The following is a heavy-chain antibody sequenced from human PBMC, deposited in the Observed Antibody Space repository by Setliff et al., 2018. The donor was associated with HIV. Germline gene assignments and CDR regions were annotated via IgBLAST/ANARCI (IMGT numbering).Heavy chain of an antibody. CDR3: ARQGYDILTGYKFDP. CDR1: GGSISSSSYY. D-gene: IGHD3-9*01. Sequence: ETLSLTCTVSGGSISSSSYYWGWIRQPPGKGLEWIGSIYYSGSTHYSPSLKSRVTISVDTPKNQFSLKLSSVTAADTAVYYCARQGYDILTGYKFDPWGQGTLVTVSS. V-gene: IGHV4-39*01. J-gene: IGHJ5*02. CDR2: IYYSGST.